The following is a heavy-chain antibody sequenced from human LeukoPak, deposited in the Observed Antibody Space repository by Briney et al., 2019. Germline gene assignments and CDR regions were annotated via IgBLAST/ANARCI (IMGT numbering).Heavy chain of an antibody. V-gene: IGHV4-34*01. J-gene: IGHJ6*03. CDR1: GGSFSGYY. CDR2: INHSGST. Sequence: SETLSLTCAVYGGSFSGYYWSWIRQPPGKGLEWIGEINHSGSTNYNPSLKSRVTISVDTAKNQFSLKLSSVTAADTAVYYCARGRLVAARHYYYMDVWGKGTTVTVSS. CDR3: ARGRLVAARHYYYMDV. D-gene: IGHD6-6*01.